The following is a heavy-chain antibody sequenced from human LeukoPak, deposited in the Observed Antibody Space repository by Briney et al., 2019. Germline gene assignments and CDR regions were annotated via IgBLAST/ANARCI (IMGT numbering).Heavy chain of an antibody. CDR1: EFTFSTYN. CDR3: ARVHPKGYYYGMDV. Sequence: PGGSLRLSCVASEFTFSTYNMKWVRQAPGKGLEWLSYINTRSDTRYYADSVRGRFTISRDNAMNSLYLQLNSLRAEDTALYYCARVHPKGYYYGMDVWGQGTTVTVSS. CDR2: INTRSDTR. V-gene: IGHV3-48*04. J-gene: IGHJ6*02.